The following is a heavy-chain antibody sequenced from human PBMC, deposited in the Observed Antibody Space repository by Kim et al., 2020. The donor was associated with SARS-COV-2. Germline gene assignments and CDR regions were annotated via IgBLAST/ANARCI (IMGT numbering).Heavy chain of an antibody. Sequence: ASVKVSCQASGYTFTGYFLHWVRQAPGQGLEWMGWINPKSGGTKYAQKFQGRVTMTRDTSLTTAYLELSSLGSDDTALYYCARGSAIGGATMPSDSWGQGTLVTVSS. CDR1: GYTFTGYF. CDR3: ARGSAIGGATMPSDS. J-gene: IGHJ4*02. V-gene: IGHV1-2*02. D-gene: IGHD3-16*01. CDR2: INPKSGGT.